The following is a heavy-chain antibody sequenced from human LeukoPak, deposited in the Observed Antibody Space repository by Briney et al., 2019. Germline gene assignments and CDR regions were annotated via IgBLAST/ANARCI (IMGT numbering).Heavy chain of an antibody. Sequence: ASVKVSCKASGGTFSSYAISWVRQAPGQGLEWMGGIIPIFGTANYAQKFQGRVTITADESTSTAYMELSSLRSEDTAVYYCARRPHYVDYYYGMDVWGQGTTVTVSS. D-gene: IGHD4-17*01. CDR2: IIPIFGTA. CDR1: GGTFSSYA. CDR3: ARRPHYVDYYYGMDV. V-gene: IGHV1-69*13. J-gene: IGHJ6*02.